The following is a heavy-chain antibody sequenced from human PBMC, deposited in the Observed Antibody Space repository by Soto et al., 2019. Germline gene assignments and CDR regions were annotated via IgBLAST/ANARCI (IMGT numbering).Heavy chain of an antibody. CDR2: INPNSGGT. Sequence: ASVKVSCKASGHTFTGYYMHWVRQAPGQGLEWMGWINPNSGGTNYAQKFQGRVTMTRDTSISTAYMELSRLRSDDTAVYYCARSSIIQLWLPDLDYWGQGTLVTVSS. D-gene: IGHD5-18*01. J-gene: IGHJ4*02. CDR3: ARSSIIQLWLPDLDY. V-gene: IGHV1-2*02. CDR1: GHTFTGYY.